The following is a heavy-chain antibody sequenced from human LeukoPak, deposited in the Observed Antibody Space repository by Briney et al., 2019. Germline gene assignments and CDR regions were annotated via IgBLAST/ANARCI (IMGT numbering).Heavy chain of an antibody. Sequence: GGSLRLSCAASGFTVSSNYMSWVRQAPGKGLEWVSVIYSASSAAYADSVKGRFTISRDNSKNTLYLQMNSLRAEDTAVYYCARRYCTNGVCYSYFDYWGQGTLVTVSS. CDR3: ARRYCTNGVCYSYFDY. CDR1: GFTVSSNY. V-gene: IGHV3-53*01. J-gene: IGHJ4*02. D-gene: IGHD2-8*01. CDR2: IYSASSA.